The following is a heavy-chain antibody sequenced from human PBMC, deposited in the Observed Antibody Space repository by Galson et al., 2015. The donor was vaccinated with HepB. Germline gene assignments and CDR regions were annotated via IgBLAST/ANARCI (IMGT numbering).Heavy chain of an antibody. CDR2: ISSNGGST. V-gene: IGHV3-64*01. CDR1: GFTFSSYA. CDR3: ARWIYSSGWYEGGMGDV. Sequence: SLRLSCAASGFTFSSYAMHWVRQAPGKGLEYVSAISSNGGSTYYANSVKGRFTISRDNSKNTLYLQMGSLRAEDMAVYYCARWIYSSGWYEGGMGDVWGQGTTVTVSS. D-gene: IGHD6-19*01. J-gene: IGHJ6*02.